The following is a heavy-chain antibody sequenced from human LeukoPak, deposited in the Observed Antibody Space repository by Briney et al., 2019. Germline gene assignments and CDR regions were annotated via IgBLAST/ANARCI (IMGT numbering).Heavy chain of an antibody. J-gene: IGHJ4*02. D-gene: IGHD7-27*01. CDR1: GFTFSTYT. V-gene: IGHV3-23*01. Sequence: GGSLRLSCAASGFTFSTYTMYWVRQPPGKGLEWVSIIGGSGGDIHYADSVKGRFTISRDNSKNTLYLQMNSLRVEDTAIYYCAIDPNWGIHYWGQGVLVSVSS. CDR3: AIDPNWGIHY. CDR2: IGGSGGDI.